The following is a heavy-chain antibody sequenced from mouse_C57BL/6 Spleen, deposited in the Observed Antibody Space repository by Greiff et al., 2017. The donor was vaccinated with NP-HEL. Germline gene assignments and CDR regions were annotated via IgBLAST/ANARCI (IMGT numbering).Heavy chain of an antibody. Sequence: VQLQQSGPELVKPGASVKISCKASGYAFSSSWMNWVKQRPGKGLEWIGRIYPGDGDTNYNGKFKGKATLTADKSSSTAYMQLSSLTSEDSAVYFCARAGNYYGSSSFAYWGQGTLVTVSA. V-gene: IGHV1-82*01. CDR1: GYAFSSSW. CDR2: IYPGDGDT. J-gene: IGHJ3*01. CDR3: ARAGNYYGSSSFAY. D-gene: IGHD1-1*01.